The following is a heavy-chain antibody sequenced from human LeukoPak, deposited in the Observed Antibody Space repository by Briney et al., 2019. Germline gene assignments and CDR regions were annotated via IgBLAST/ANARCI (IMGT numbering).Heavy chain of an antibody. CDR2: IYYSGST. Sequence: SETLSLTCTVSGGSISSGDYYWSWIRQPPGKGLEWIGYIYYSGSTYYNPSLKSRVTISVDTSKNQFSLKLSSVTAADTAVYYCARDPRAFYGMDVWGQGTTVTVSS. CDR1: GGSISSGDYY. J-gene: IGHJ6*02. CDR3: ARDPRAFYGMDV. V-gene: IGHV4-30-4*01.